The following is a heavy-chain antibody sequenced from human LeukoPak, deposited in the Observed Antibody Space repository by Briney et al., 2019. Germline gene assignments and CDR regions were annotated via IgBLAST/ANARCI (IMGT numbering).Heavy chain of an antibody. D-gene: IGHD6-13*01. CDR2: IYTRGST. V-gene: IGHV4-61*02. CDR1: GGPVSSDSYY. CDR3: ARGVIAAAVSPTWFDP. J-gene: IGHJ5*02. Sequence: SETLSLTCTVSGGPVSSDSYYWSWIRQPAGKGLEWIGRIYTRGSTNYNPALKSRVTISVDKSKNQFSLKLSSVTAADTAVYYCARGVIAAAVSPTWFDPWGQGTLVTVSS.